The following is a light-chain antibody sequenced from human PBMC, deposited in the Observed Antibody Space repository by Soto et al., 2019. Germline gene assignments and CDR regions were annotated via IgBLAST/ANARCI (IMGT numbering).Light chain of an antibody. J-gene: IGKJ2*01. CDR2: DAS. Sequence: DIQMTQSPSTLSASVGDRVTITCRASQSISSWVAWYQQKPGKAPKLLIYDASSLESGVPSRFSGSGSGTEFTLTIASLQPDDFATYYCQQYNRYSYTFGQGTKLEIK. CDR3: QQYNRYSYT. CDR1: QSISSW. V-gene: IGKV1-5*01.